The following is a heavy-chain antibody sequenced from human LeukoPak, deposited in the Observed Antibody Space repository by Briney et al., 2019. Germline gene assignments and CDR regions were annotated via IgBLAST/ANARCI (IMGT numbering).Heavy chain of an antibody. CDR3: ARYYYDSSEYYFDY. CDR1: GFTFSSYW. D-gene: IGHD3-22*01. CDR2: INSDGSST. J-gene: IGHJ4*02. V-gene: IGHV3-74*01. Sequence: GGSLRLSCAASGFTFSSYWMHWVRQAPGKGLVWVSRINSDGSSTSYADSVKGRFTISRDNAKNTLCLQMNSLRAEDTAVYYCARYYYDSSEYYFDYWGQGTLVTVSS.